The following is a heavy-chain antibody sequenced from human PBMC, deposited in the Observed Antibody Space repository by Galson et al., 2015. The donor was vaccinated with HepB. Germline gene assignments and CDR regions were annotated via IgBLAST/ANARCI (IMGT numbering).Heavy chain of an antibody. CDR1: GFTVSSNY. J-gene: IGHJ4*02. D-gene: IGHD5-12*01. Sequence: SLRLSCAASGFTVSSNYMSWVRQAPGKGLEWVSVIYSGGSTYYADSVKGRFTISRDNSKNTLYLQMNSLRAEDTAVYYCARAPYSGYGPPDYWGQGTLVTVSS. CDR3: ARAPYSGYGPPDY. CDR2: IYSGGST. V-gene: IGHV3-66*02.